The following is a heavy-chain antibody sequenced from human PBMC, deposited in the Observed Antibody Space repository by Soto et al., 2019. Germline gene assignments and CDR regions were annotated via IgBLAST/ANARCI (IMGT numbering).Heavy chain of an antibody. Sequence: QVQLQESGPGLVKPSQTLSLTCTVSGGSISSGGYYWSWIRQHPGKGLEWIGFIYYSGSTHYNPSLKSRLTISVDTSQNQFSLKLSSVTAADTAVYYCARRVGVVIGYGMDVWGQGTTVTVSS. CDR1: GGSISSGGYY. CDR2: IYYSGST. CDR3: ARRVGVVIGYGMDV. D-gene: IGHD3-3*01. V-gene: IGHV4-31*03. J-gene: IGHJ6*02.